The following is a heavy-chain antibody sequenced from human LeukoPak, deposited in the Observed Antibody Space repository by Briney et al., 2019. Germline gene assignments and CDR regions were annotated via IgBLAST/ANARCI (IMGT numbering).Heavy chain of an antibody. J-gene: IGHJ4*02. D-gene: IGHD7-27*01. CDR3: ARAKANWGSGGRVDY. CDR1: GGSISSGGYY. Sequence: SETLSLTCTVSGGSISSGGYYRSWIRQHPGKGLEWIGYIYYSGSTYYNPSLKSRVTISVDTSKNQFSLKLSSVTAADTAVYYCARAKANWGSGGRVDYWGQGTLVTVSS. CDR2: IYYSGST. V-gene: IGHV4-31*03.